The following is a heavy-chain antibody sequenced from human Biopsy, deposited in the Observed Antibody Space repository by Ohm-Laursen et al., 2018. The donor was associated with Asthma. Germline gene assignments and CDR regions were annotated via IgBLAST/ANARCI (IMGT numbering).Heavy chain of an antibody. CDR2: IYSGGTS. D-gene: IGHD3-10*02. V-gene: IGHV3-66*01. Sequence: GSLRLSCTASGFAVSRDYMFWVRQAPGKGLEWVSVIYSGGTSHTADSVRGRFTISRDYSKNTSYLQMHSLRAEDTAVYLCARFVQAEEGVFWGQGTLVTVSS. J-gene: IGHJ4*02. CDR1: GFAVSRDY. CDR3: ARFVQAEEGVF.